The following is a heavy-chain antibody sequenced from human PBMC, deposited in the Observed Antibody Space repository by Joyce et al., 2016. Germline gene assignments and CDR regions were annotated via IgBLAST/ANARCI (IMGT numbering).Heavy chain of an antibody. D-gene: IGHD3-9*01. J-gene: IGHJ3*01. CDR1: GGSLFNRNYL. Sequence: VQLQESGPRLVEPSQTLSLTCSVSGGSLFNRNYLWSWVRLHPAKGLEWIGDIHYSGRAFYNPSLRSRATISQDTSQNQFSLRVQSVTAADTAVYYCAREIDSATDTDAFDLWGQGTMVTV. CDR3: AREIDSATDTDAFDL. CDR2: IHYSGRA. V-gene: IGHV4-31*03.